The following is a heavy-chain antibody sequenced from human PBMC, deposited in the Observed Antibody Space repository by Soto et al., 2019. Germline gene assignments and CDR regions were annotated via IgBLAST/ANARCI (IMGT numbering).Heavy chain of an antibody. Sequence: PWGSLRLSCAASGFTFSKHWMHWVRQAPGKGLVWVSHIKTDGSFTRDADSVKGRFTISRDNARNTLYLQMNSLRAEDTAVYYCARDNNWSLDYWGQGALVTVSS. V-gene: IGHV3-74*01. D-gene: IGHD1-1*01. CDR1: GFTFSKHW. CDR2: IKTDGSFT. J-gene: IGHJ4*02. CDR3: ARDNNWSLDY.